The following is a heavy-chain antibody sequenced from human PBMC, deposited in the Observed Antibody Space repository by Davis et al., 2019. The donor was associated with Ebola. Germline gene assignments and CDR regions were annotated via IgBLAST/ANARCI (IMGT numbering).Heavy chain of an antibody. V-gene: IGHV1-8*01. J-gene: IGHJ1*01. CDR1: GYTFSSYD. CDR3: ARDIGEAEFFHH. CDR2: MNPTNGNT. Sequence: AASVKVSCKASGYTFSSYDINWVRQATGQGLEWMGCMNPTNGNTGYAQKFQGRVTMTMNTSISTAYMELSSLRPEDTAVYYCARDIGEAEFFHHWGQSTLVTVTS. D-gene: IGHD2-15*01.